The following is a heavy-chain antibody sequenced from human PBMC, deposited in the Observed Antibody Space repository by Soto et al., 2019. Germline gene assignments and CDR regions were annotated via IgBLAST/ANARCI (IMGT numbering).Heavy chain of an antibody. D-gene: IGHD2-2*01. J-gene: IGHJ3*02. CDR1: GYTFTSYF. Sequence: ASVKVSCNASGYTFTSYFISWVRQAPGQGLEWMGWISAYNGNTNYAQKLQGRVTMTTDTSTSTAYMELRSPRSDDTAVYYCARDQGYVSAFDIWGQGTMVTVSS. V-gene: IGHV1-18*01. CDR2: ISAYNGNT. CDR3: ARDQGYVSAFDI.